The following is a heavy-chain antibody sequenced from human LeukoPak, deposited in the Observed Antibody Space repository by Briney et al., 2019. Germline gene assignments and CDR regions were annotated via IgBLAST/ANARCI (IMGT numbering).Heavy chain of an antibody. Sequence: ASVKVSCKAPGYTFTNNYLHWVRQAPGQGLEWMGMIYPRDGSTSYAQNFQGRVTVTRDRSTTTVHMELRGLRSEDTAVYYCARDQEGFDYWGQGTVVTVSS. J-gene: IGHJ4*02. V-gene: IGHV1-46*01. CDR2: IYPRDGST. CDR1: GYTFTNNY. CDR3: ARDQEGFDY.